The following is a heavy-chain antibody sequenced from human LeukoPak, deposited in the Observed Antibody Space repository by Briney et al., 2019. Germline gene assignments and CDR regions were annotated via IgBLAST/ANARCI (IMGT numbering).Heavy chain of an antibody. CDR2: VHHTGRA. CDR3: AREPDA. CDR1: GDSISGSNYH. J-gene: IGHJ5*02. V-gene: IGHV4-39*07. Sequence: SETLSLTCTVSGDSISGSNYHWGWIRQPPGKGLEWLGTVHHTGRAFYNPSLRGRTTVPVDTSKNQFSLKLTSVTAADTAVYYCAREPDAWGQGTLVTVPS.